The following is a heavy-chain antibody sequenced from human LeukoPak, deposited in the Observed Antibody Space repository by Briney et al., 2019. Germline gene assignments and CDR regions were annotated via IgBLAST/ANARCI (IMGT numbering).Heavy chain of an antibody. CDR1: GFIFNSYE. CDR3: AKSTAGYSSLFEY. V-gene: IGHV3-48*03. Sequence: PGGSLRLSCAASGFIFNSYEMNWVRQAPGKGLEWVSHISSSGSIIYYADSVKGRFTISRDNAKNSLYLQMNSLRAEDTAVYYCAKSTAGYSSLFEYWGQGTLVTVSS. CDR2: ISSSGSII. D-gene: IGHD4-11*01. J-gene: IGHJ4*02.